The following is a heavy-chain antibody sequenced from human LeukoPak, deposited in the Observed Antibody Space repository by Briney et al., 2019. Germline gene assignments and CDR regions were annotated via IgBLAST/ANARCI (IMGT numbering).Heavy chain of an antibody. CDR1: GFTFSSYW. Sequence: GGSLRLSCAASGFTFSSYWMHWVRQAPGKGLVWVSRINSDGSSTSYADSVKGRFTISRDNAKNTLYLQMNSLRAEGTAVYYCARDPYCSSTSCYLINWFDPWGQGTLVTVSS. D-gene: IGHD2-2*01. J-gene: IGHJ5*02. V-gene: IGHV3-74*01. CDR2: INSDGSST. CDR3: ARDPYCSSTSCYLINWFDP.